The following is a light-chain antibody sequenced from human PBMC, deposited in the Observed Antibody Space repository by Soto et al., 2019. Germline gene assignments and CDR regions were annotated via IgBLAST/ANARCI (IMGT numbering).Light chain of an antibody. CDR1: QSVETY. V-gene: IGKV3-11*01. J-gene: IGKJ3*01. CDR3: QQRRNWVS. Sequence: IPLTQSPAILSLSPGERATLSCRASQSVETYLAWYQQKPGQPPRLLIYDTSKRASSVPARFSGSGSGTDFTLSISSLEPEDFEVYFCQQRRNWVSFGPGTRVD. CDR2: DTS.